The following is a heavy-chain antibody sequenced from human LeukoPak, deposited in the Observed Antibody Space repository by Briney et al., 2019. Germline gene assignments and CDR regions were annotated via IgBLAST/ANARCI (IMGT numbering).Heavy chain of an antibody. Sequence: GASVTVSFTASGYTFTIYYMHWVRQAPGQGLEWMGIINPSGGSTSYAQKFQGRVTMTRDTSTSTVYMELSSLRSEDTAVYYCARGEGQLVKTFDYWGQGTLVTVS. CDR2: INPSGGST. CDR3: ARGEGQLVKTFDY. J-gene: IGHJ4*02. V-gene: IGHV1-46*01. CDR1: GYTFTIYY. D-gene: IGHD6-13*01.